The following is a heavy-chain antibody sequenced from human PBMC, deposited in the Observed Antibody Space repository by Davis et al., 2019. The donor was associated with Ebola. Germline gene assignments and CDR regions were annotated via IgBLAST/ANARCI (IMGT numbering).Heavy chain of an antibody. CDR3: AKNRYSSSWYGDYGKDV. Sequence: ESLSLSCPVSGLTLSSYAISWVRQAPGPGLEWASAITGSGGSTYYADSVTGRFTISRNNSKNTLYLQMNSLRAEDTAVYYCAKNRYSSSWYGDYGKDVWGQGTTVTVSS. CDR2: ITGSGGST. V-gene: IGHV3-23*01. D-gene: IGHD6-13*01. CDR1: GLTLSSYA. J-gene: IGHJ6*02.